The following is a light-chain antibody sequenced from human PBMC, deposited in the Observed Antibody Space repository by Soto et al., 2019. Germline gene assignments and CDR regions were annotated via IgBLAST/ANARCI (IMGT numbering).Light chain of an antibody. Sequence: EIVMTQSPATLSVSPGERATLSCRASQSVSSSLAWYQQKPGQAPRLLIYDASTRATGVPARFSGSGSGIEFTLTISSLQSEDFAVYFCQQYANSVWTFGQGTKVDIK. CDR2: DAS. CDR1: QSVSSS. J-gene: IGKJ1*01. V-gene: IGKV3-15*01. CDR3: QQYANSVWT.